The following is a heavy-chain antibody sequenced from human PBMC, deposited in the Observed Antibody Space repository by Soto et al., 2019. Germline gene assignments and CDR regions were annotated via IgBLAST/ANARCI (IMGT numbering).Heavy chain of an antibody. Sequence: XETLSLTCTVSGCSISSYYWSWIRQPPGKGLDWIGYIYYSGSTNYNPSLKSRVTISVDTSKNQFSLKLSSVTAADTAVYYCARDKDYYGSGSYGNYYYYYGMDVWGQGPTVTVSS. CDR1: GCSISSYY. J-gene: IGHJ6*02. CDR3: ARDKDYYGSGSYGNYYYYYGMDV. CDR2: IYYSGST. D-gene: IGHD3-10*01. V-gene: IGHV4-59*01.